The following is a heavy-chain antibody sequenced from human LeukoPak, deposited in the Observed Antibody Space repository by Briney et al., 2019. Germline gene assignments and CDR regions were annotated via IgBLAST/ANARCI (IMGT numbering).Heavy chain of an antibody. D-gene: IGHD2-2*02. J-gene: IGHJ2*01. Sequence: KTSETLSLTCTVSGGSIISHYWSWIRQPPGRGLEWIAYIYYSGSTNYNPSLKSRVTISVDTSKNQFSLKLTSVTAADTAVYYCARLGPAAIPDYWYFDLWARGTLVTVSS. CDR2: IYYSGST. CDR1: GGSIISHY. CDR3: ARLGPAAIPDYWYFDL. V-gene: IGHV4-59*11.